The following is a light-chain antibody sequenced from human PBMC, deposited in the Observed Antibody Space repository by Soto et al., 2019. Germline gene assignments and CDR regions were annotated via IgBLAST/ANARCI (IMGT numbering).Light chain of an antibody. J-gene: IGKJ1*01. CDR1: QSISSY. Sequence: IQMTQSPSSLSSSIGDRVTITWRASQSISSYLNWYQQKPGKVPKLLIYAASSLQSGVPSRFSGSGSGTEFTLTISSLPPDDFATYYCQPYNSHWTFGQGTKVDI. CDR3: QPYNSHWT. V-gene: IGKV1-39*01. CDR2: AAS.